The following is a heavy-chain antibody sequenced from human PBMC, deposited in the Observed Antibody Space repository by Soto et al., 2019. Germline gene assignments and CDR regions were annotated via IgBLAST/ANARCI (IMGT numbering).Heavy chain of an antibody. Sequence: GGAFRHSCAASGFTFDDYAMHWVRQAPGKGLEWVSGISWNSGSIGYADSVKGRFTISRDNAKNSLYLQMNSLRAEDTALYYCAKGSGYSPYYYGMDVWGQGTTVTVSS. J-gene: IGHJ6*02. V-gene: IGHV3-9*01. CDR3: AKGSGYSPYYYGMDV. CDR1: GFTFDDYA. CDR2: ISWNSGSI. D-gene: IGHD3-22*01.